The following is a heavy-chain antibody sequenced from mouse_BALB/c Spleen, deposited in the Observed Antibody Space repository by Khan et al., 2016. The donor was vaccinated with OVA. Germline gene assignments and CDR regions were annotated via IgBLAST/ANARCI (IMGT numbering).Heavy chain of an antibody. V-gene: IGHV1-7*01. CDR1: GYTFTTYW. J-gene: IGHJ2*01. Sequence: QVRLQQSGAELAKPGASVKMSCKASGYTFTTYWMHLVKQRPGQGLEWIGYINPTSCYPDYNEKFKDRAPLSADKSSRTAYMQLSSLTSEDSAVYYCTRDRIDYWGQGTTLTVSS. CDR3: TRDRIDY. CDR2: INPTSCYP.